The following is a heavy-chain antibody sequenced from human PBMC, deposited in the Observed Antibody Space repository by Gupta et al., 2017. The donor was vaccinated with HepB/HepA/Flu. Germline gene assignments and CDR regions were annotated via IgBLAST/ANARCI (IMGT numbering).Heavy chain of an antibody. J-gene: IGHJ4*02. CDR3: AQLVVAGT. D-gene: IGHD6-19*01. Sequence: QVQLVQSGAEVKKPGASVKVSCKTSEYTFTRYAVHWVRQAPGQRLEWMGWINAGNGDTKYSERFQGRITITRYTSANTAYMELSSLRSEDTAVYYCAQLVVAGTWGQGTLVTVSS. CDR2: INAGNGDT. CDR1: EYTFTRYA. V-gene: IGHV1-3*01.